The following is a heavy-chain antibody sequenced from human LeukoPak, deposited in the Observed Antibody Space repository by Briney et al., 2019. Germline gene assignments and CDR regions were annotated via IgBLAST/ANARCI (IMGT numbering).Heavy chain of an antibody. CDR2: IYYTGIT. Sequence: SETLSLTCTVSGGPLTISYWSWVRQPPGRGLEWIGYIYYTGITNYHPSLAGRVTMSLDMSKNLISLNLDSVTAADTAVYYCVRGERCGGDCSSRQQWGQGTLVTVSS. V-gene: IGHV4-59*13. J-gene: IGHJ1*01. CDR3: VRGERCGGDCSSRQQ. D-gene: IGHD2-21*02. CDR1: GGPLTISY.